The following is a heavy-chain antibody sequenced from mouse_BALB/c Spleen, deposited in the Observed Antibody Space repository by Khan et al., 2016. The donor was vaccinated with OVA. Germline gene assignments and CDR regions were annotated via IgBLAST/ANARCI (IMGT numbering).Heavy chain of an antibody. Sequence: EVELVESGGGLVKPGGSLKLSCAASGFTFSSYVMSWVRQTPEKRLEWVATISSGGSYTYYPDSVKGRFTISRDNAKNTLYLQMSSLKSEDTAMXYGTRERHGNDGGWFAYWGQGTLVTVSA. CDR3: TRERHGNDGGWFAY. CDR2: ISSGGSYT. V-gene: IGHV5-6-4*01. J-gene: IGHJ3*01. CDR1: GFTFSSYV. D-gene: IGHD2-2*01.